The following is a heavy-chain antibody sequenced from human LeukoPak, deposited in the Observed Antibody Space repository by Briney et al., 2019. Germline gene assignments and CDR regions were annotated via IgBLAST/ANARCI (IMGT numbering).Heavy chain of an antibody. Sequence: SETLSLTCTVSGGSISSYYWSWIRQPAGKGLEWIGRIYTSGSTNYNPSLKSRVTMSVDTSKNQFSLKLSSVTAADTAVYYCARAPYSIFGVVYYYGMDVWGQGTTVTVSS. CDR1: GGSISSYY. V-gene: IGHV4-4*07. CDR3: ARAPYSIFGVVYYYGMDV. CDR2: IYTSGST. J-gene: IGHJ6*02. D-gene: IGHD3-3*01.